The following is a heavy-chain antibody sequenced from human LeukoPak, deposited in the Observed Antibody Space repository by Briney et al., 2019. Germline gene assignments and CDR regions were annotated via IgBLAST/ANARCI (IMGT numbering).Heavy chain of an antibody. V-gene: IGHV4-38-2*02. Sequence: SETLSLTCTVSGYSISSGYFWGWIRQPPGKGLEWIGSFYHSGSTYYNPSLKGRVTVSVDTSKNQFSLKLSSVTAADTAVYYCARHGGETTVTTNNWFDPWGQGTLVTVSS. CDR3: ARHGGETTVTTNNWFDP. J-gene: IGHJ5*02. CDR1: GYSISSGYF. D-gene: IGHD4-11*01. CDR2: FYHSGST.